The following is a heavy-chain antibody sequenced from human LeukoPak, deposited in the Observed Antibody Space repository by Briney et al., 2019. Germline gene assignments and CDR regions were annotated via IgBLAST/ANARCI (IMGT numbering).Heavy chain of an antibody. CDR1: GSSISSYY. D-gene: IGHD3-16*01. Sequence: SETLSLTCTVSGSSISSYYWSWIRQPPGKGLEYIGYIYYSGSTNYNPSLKSRVTISVDTSKNQFSLNLSSVTAADTAVYYCARLKGGPFDPWGQGTLVTVSS. V-gene: IGHV4-59*01. J-gene: IGHJ5*02. CDR3: ARLKGGPFDP. CDR2: IYYSGST.